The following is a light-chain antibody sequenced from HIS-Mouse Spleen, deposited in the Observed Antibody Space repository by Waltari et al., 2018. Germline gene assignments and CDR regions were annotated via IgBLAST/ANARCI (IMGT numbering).Light chain of an antibody. V-gene: IGKV3-15*01. CDR1: QSVSSN. CDR3: QQYNNWPPYT. Sequence: EIVMTQSTATLSVSPGESATLSCRASQSVSSNLACYQQKHGQPPRLLIYGAATKATSIPARFSGSGSGTEFTLTISILQSEDFAVYYCQQYNNWPPYTFGQGTKLEIK. J-gene: IGKJ2*01. CDR2: GAA.